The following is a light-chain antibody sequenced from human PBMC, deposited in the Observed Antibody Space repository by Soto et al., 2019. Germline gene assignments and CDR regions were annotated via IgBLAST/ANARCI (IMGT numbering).Light chain of an antibody. Sequence: EIVLTQSPATLSLSPGERATLSCRASQSVSSYLAWYQHKPGQAPRLLIYDASNRATGIPARFSGSGSGTDFTLTISSLEPEDFVVYYCQQRSSWPHTFGPGTKLEIK. CDR2: DAS. CDR1: QSVSSY. CDR3: QQRSSWPHT. V-gene: IGKV3-11*01. J-gene: IGKJ2*01.